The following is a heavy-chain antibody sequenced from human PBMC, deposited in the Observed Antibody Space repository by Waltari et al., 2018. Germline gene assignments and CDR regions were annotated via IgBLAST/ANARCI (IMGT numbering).Heavy chain of an antibody. Sequence: QVQLQESGPGLVKPSETLSLTCAVSGYSISSGYYWGWIRQPPGKGLEWIGSIYHSGRSNYNPSLKSRVTISVGTSKNQFSLKLSSVTAADTAVYYCARNVITIFGVVISAFDIWGQGTMVTVSS. D-gene: IGHD3-3*01. CDR1: GYSISSGYY. J-gene: IGHJ3*02. CDR2: IYHSGRS. CDR3: ARNVITIFGVVISAFDI. V-gene: IGHV4-38-2*01.